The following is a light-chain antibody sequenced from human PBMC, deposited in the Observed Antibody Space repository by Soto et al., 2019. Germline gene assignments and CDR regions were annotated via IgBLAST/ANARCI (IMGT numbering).Light chain of an antibody. CDR3: QQYNNWPPWT. CDR1: QSVSSN. V-gene: IGKV3-15*01. Sequence: EIVMTQSPATLSVSPGERATLSCRASQSVSSNLAWYQQKPGQAPRLLIYGASTRATGIPARFSGSGSGTELTLTISSLQSEDFAVYCCQQYNNWPPWTFGQGTKVDIK. CDR2: GAS. J-gene: IGKJ1*01.